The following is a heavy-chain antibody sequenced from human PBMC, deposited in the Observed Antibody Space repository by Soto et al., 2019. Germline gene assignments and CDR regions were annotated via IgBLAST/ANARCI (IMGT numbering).Heavy chain of an antibody. CDR3: ARENGRSYVDTARVDYFDD. CDR1: GYTFNTYS. Sequence: QVQLVQSGAEVKKPGASVKVSCKASGYTFNTYSISWVRQAPGHGLEWMGWISGYNGDTHYAQKFQGRVTMTTDTSTSTAYMELRSRRSDDTAMYDCARENGRSYVDTARVDYFDDWGQGTLVTVAA. J-gene: IGHJ4*02. D-gene: IGHD5-18*01. V-gene: IGHV1-18*01. CDR2: ISGYNGDT.